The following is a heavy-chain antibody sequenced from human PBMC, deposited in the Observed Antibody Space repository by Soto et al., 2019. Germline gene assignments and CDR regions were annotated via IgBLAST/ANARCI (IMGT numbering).Heavy chain of an antibody. Sequence: SVKVSCKASGGTFSSYASSWVRQAPGQGLEWMGGIIPIFGTANYAQKFQGRVTITADKSTSTAYMELSSLRSEDTAVYYCARDIRYYDFWSGYLRYYYYGMDVWGQGTTVTVSS. CDR2: IIPIFGTA. CDR1: GGTFSSYA. V-gene: IGHV1-69*06. CDR3: ARDIRYYDFWSGYLRYYYYGMDV. D-gene: IGHD3-3*01. J-gene: IGHJ6*02.